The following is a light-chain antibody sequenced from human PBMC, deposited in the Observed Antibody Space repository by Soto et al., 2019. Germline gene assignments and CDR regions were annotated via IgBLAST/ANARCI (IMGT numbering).Light chain of an antibody. V-gene: IGKV4-1*01. CDR1: QSVLSTSNSKNS. CDR2: WAS. CDR3: QQYYSTPRT. J-gene: IGKJ1*01. Sequence: DIVMTQSPDSLAVSLGGRATINCKSSQSVLSTSNSKNSLAWYQQKPGQPPKLLIYWASTRESGVPDRFSGSGSWTDFTLTISSLQAEDVAVYYCQQYYSTPRTFGQGTKVEIK.